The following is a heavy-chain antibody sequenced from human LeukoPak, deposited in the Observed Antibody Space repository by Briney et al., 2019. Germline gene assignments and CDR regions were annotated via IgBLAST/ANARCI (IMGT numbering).Heavy chain of an antibody. CDR2: INHSGST. CDR3: ARGGFLEGHRLFDY. Sequence: PSETLSLTCAVYGGSFSGYYWSWIRQPPGKGLEWFGEINHSGSTNYNPSLKSRVTISVDTSKNQFSLKLSSVTAADTAVYYCARGGFLEGHRLFDYWGQGTLVSVSS. J-gene: IGHJ4*02. D-gene: IGHD3-3*01. V-gene: IGHV4-34*01. CDR1: GGSFSGYY.